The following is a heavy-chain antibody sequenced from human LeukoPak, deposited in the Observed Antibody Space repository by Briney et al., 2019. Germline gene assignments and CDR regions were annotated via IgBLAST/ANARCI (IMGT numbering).Heavy chain of an antibody. V-gene: IGHV3-69-1*01. Sequence: GGSLRLSCAASGFTFSYYSMNWVRQAPGKGLEWVSSISSSGYMYYADSLRGRFTISRDDAKNSLYLQMHSLRAEDAAVYYCARELARLGAFDYWGRGTLVTVSS. D-gene: IGHD7-27*01. CDR2: ISSSGYM. J-gene: IGHJ4*02. CDR1: GFTFSYYS. CDR3: ARELARLGAFDY.